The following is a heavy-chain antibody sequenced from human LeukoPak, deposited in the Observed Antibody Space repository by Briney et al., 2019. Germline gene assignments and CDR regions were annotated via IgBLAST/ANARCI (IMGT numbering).Heavy chain of an antibody. J-gene: IGHJ4*02. CDR3: ARDGSRRIVGATKAGDLDY. V-gene: IGHV3-23*01. D-gene: IGHD1-26*01. CDR1: GFTFSSYA. Sequence: PGGSLRLSCAASGFTFSSYAMSWVRQAPGKGLEWVSAISGGGGSTYYPDSVKGRFTISRDNAKNSLYLQMNSLRAEDTAVYYCARDGSRRIVGATKAGDLDYWGQGTLVTVSS. CDR2: ISGGGGST.